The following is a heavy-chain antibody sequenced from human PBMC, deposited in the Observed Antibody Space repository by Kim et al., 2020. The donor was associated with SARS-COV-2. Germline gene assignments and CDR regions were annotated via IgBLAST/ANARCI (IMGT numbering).Heavy chain of an antibody. CDR1: GYTFTSYG. CDR2: ISAYNGNT. CDR3: ARDPGHTGGVYYYYGMDV. Sequence: ASVKVSCKASGYTFTSYGISWVRQAPGQGLEWMGWISAYNGNTNYAQKLQGRVTMTTDTSTSTAYMELRSLRSDDTAVYYCARDPGHTGGVYYYYGMDVWGQGTTVTVSS. J-gene: IGHJ6*02. V-gene: IGHV1-18*04. D-gene: IGHD2-8*01.